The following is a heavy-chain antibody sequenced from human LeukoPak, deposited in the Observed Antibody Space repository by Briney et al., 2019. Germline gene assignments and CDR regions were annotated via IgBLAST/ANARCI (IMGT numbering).Heavy chain of an antibody. Sequence: ASVKVSCKASGYTFTGYYMHWVRQAPGQGLEWMGWINPNSGGTNYAQKFQGRVTMTRDTSISTAHMELSRLRSDDTAVYYCARPLGSNNWFDPWGQGTLVTVSS. CDR2: INPNSGGT. D-gene: IGHD2-15*01. CDR3: ARPLGSNNWFDP. J-gene: IGHJ5*02. CDR1: GYTFTGYY. V-gene: IGHV1-2*02.